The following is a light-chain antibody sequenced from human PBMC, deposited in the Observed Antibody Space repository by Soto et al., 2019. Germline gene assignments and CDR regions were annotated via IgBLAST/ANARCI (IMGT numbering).Light chain of an antibody. CDR3: QQYGSSPPTWT. V-gene: IGKV3-20*01. J-gene: IGKJ1*01. CDR2: GAS. CDR1: QSVSSSY. Sequence: EIVLTQSPGTLSLSPGERATLSCRASQSVSSSYLAWYQQKPGQAPRLRIYGASSRATGIPDRFSGSGSGTDFTLTISRLEPEDFAVYYCQQYGSSPPTWTFGQGTKVEIK.